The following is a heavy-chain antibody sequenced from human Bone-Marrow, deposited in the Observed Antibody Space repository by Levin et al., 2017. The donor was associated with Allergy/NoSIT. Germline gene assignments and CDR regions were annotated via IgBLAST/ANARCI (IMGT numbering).Heavy chain of an antibody. D-gene: IGHD2-2*01. CDR3: ARDRSGYQLLPGAFDI. CDR1: GFTFSSYS. Sequence: LSLTCAASGFTFSSYSMNWVRQAPGKGLEWVSSISSSSSYIYYADSVKGRFTISRDNAKNSLYLQMNSLRAEDTAVYYCARDRSGYQLLPGAFDIWGQGTMVTVSS. CDR2: ISSSSSYI. V-gene: IGHV3-21*01. J-gene: IGHJ3*02.